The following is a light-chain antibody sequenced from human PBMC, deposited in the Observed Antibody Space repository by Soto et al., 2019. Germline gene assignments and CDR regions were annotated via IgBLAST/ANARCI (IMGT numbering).Light chain of an antibody. CDR3: VQALQTPFT. CDR2: LGS. CDR1: QSLLHSNGYNY. V-gene: IGKV2-28*01. Sequence: DIVMTQSPLSLPVTPGEPASISCRSSQSLLHSNGYNYLDWYLQKPGQSPQLLIYLGSNRASGVPDRFSGSGSGTDFTLKISRVKADDVGVYYCVQALQTPFTFGGGTKVEIK. J-gene: IGKJ4*01.